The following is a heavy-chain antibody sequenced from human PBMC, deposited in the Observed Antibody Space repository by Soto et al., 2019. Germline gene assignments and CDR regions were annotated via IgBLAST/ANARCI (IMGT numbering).Heavy chain of an antibody. CDR1: GGSISSSSYY. Sequence: NPSETLSLTCTVSGGSISSSSYYWGWIRQPPGKGLEWIGSIYYSGSTYYNPSLKSRVTISVDTSKNQFSLKLSSVTAADTAVYYCARLLVVPPNNWFDPWGLGTLVTVSS. CDR3: ARLLVVPPNNWFDP. CDR2: IYYSGST. D-gene: IGHD2-15*01. J-gene: IGHJ5*02. V-gene: IGHV4-39*01.